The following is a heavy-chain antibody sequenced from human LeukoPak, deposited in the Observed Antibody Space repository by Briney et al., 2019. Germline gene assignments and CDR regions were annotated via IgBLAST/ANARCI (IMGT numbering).Heavy chain of an antibody. CDR3: ASVASGSYYPWFDP. V-gene: IGHV4-59*01. D-gene: IGHD1-26*01. CDR1: SGSISSYY. J-gene: IGHJ5*02. CDR2: IYYSGST. Sequence: PSETLSLTCTVSSGSISSYYGSWIRHPPGKGLGGFRYIYYSGSTNYNPSLKSRVTISVDTYKNQFSLKLSSVTAADAAVYYCASVASGSYYPWFDPWGQGTLVTVSS.